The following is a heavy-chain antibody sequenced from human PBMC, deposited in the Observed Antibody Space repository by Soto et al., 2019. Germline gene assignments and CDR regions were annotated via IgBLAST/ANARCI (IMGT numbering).Heavy chain of an antibody. Sequence: SVKVSCKASGGTFSSYAISWVRQAPGQGLEWMGGIIPIFGTANYAQKFQGRVTITADKSTSTAYVELSSLRSEDTAVYYCARGHRPFGPLYYGTDVWGQGTTVTVSS. CDR1: GGTFSSYA. V-gene: IGHV1-69*06. CDR3: ARGHRPFGPLYYGTDV. J-gene: IGHJ6*02. D-gene: IGHD3-10*01. CDR2: IIPIFGTA.